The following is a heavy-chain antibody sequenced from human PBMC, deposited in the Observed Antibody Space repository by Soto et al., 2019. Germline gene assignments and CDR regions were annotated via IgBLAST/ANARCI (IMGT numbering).Heavy chain of an antibody. V-gene: IGHV3-23*01. CDR3: ANGGEAGIMGQGITIFGVVISYGMDV. Sequence: PGGSLRLSCAASGVTFSNYAMSWVRQAPGKGLEWVSNIGGSGDSTDYADSVKGRFAISRDNSKNTLYLQMNSLRAEDTAVYYCANGGEAGIMGQGITIFGVVISYGMDVWGQGTTVTVSS. CDR2: IGGSGDST. J-gene: IGHJ6*02. CDR1: GVTFSNYA. D-gene: IGHD3-3*01.